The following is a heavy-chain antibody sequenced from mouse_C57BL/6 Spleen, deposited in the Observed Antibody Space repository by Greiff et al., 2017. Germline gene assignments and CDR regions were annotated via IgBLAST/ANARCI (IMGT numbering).Heavy chain of an antibody. D-gene: IGHD1-1*01. CDR2: INPNNGGT. Sequence: EVQLVESGPELVKPGASVKIPCKASGYTFTDYNMDWVKQSHGKSLEWIGDINPNNGGTIYNQKFKGKATLTVDKSSSTAYMELRSLTSEDTAVYYCARPLYYGSSDWYFDVWGTGTTVTVSS. CDR1: GYTFTDYN. CDR3: ARPLYYGSSDWYFDV. J-gene: IGHJ1*03. V-gene: IGHV1-18*01.